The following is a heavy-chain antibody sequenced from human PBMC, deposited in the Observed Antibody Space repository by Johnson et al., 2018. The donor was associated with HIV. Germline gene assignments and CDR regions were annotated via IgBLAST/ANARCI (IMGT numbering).Heavy chain of an antibody. V-gene: IGHV3-30*04. D-gene: IGHD2-21*01. Sequence: QMLLVESGGGVVQPGRSLRLSCAASGFTFSSYAMHWVRQAPGKGLEWVAVISYDGTNKYYADSVKGRFTISRDISKNTLFLQMNSLRHEDTAMYYCAKEGDYRVSFGHYSSDGFDIWGQGTMVTVSS. J-gene: IGHJ3*02. CDR3: AKEGDYRVSFGHYSSDGFDI. CDR2: ISYDGTNK. CDR1: GFTFSSYA.